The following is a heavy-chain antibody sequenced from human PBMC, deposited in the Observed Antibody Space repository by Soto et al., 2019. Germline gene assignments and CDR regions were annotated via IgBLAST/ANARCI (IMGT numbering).Heavy chain of an antibody. V-gene: IGHV3-21*01. D-gene: IGHD6-13*01. CDR2: ISSSGSYI. Sequence: PGGSLRLSCAASGFTFNSYSMNWVRQAPGKGLEWVSSISSSGSYIYYADSVKGRFTSSRDNAKRSLYLQMNSLRAEDTAVYYXARDLQQLDPYIDYWGQGTQVTVSS. J-gene: IGHJ4*02. CDR1: GFTFNSYS. CDR3: ARDLQQLDPYIDY.